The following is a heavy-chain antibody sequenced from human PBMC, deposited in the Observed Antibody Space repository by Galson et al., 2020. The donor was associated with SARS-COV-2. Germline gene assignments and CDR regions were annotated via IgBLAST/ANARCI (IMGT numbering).Heavy chain of an antibody. Sequence: GESLKISCPASGFTFRNYAMHWVRQAPGKGLEYVSGISDSGGNTYYADSVKGRFTISRDNSKDTLYLQMSSLRPEDTAVYYCVKEGRTGWYYFDYWGQGTLVTVSS. CDR2: ISDSGGNT. D-gene: IGHD6-19*01. CDR3: VKEGRTGWYYFDY. J-gene: IGHJ4*02. CDR1: GFTFRNYA. V-gene: IGHV3-64D*08.